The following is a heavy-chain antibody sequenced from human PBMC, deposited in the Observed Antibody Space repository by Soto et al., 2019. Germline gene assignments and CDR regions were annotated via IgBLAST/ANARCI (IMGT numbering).Heavy chain of an antibody. V-gene: IGHV3-15*01. J-gene: IGHJ6*02. Sequence: GGSLRLSCAASGFTFSNAWMSWVRQAPGKGLEWVGRIKSKTDGGTTAYTAPVEGRFTISRDESKNTLYLQMNSLKTEDTAVYYCTTDPGYCSSTSSPNIAAYNNYYGMDFWGQGTTVTVSS. CDR1: GFTFSNAW. CDR3: TTDPGYCSSTSSPNIAAYNNYYGMDF. CDR2: IKSKTDGGTT. D-gene: IGHD2-2*01.